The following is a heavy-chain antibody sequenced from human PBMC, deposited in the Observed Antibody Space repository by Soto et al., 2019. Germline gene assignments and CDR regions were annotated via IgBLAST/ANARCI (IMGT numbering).Heavy chain of an antibody. Sequence: QVQLVQSGAEVKKPGASVKVSCKASGNTFTSYDINWVRQATGQGLEYLGWMNPNSGNTAYVQKFQGRVTXTRXXSXSTAYMELSSLRSEDTAVYFCARGVKYGAYSRWFDPWGQGTLVTVSS. V-gene: IGHV1-8*01. CDR1: GNTFTSYD. J-gene: IGHJ5*02. CDR2: MNPNSGNT. D-gene: IGHD4-17*01. CDR3: ARGVKYGAYSRWFDP.